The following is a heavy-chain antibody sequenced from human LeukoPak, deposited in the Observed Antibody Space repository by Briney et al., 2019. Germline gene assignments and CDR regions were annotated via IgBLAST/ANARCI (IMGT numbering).Heavy chain of an antibody. D-gene: IGHD6-19*01. CDR2: IWYDGSNK. Sequence: GGSLRLSCAASGFTFSSYGMHWVRQAPGKGLEWVAVIWYDGSNKYYADSVKGRFTISRDNSKNTLYLQVNSLRAEDTAVYYCARDELAVAKKGFLDSWGQGTLVTVSS. V-gene: IGHV3-33*08. J-gene: IGHJ4*02. CDR1: GFTFSSYG. CDR3: ARDELAVAKKGFLDS.